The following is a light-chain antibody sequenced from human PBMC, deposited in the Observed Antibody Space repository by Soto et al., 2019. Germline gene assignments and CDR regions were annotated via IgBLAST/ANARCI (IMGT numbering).Light chain of an antibody. CDR2: GAS. CDR3: QQCCSSPWT. V-gene: IGKV3-20*01. Sequence: EIVLTQSPGTLSLSPGERATLSCRASQSVSSSYLAWYQQKPGQAPRLLIYGASSRATGIPDRFSGSGSGTDFTLTISRLEPEDFALYYCQQCCSSPWTFGQGTKVEIK. J-gene: IGKJ1*01. CDR1: QSVSSSY.